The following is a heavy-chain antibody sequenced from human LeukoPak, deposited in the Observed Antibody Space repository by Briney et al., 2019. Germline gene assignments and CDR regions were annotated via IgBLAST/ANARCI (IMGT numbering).Heavy chain of an antibody. Sequence: ASVKVSCKASGYTFTGYYMHWVRQAPGQGLEWMGRINPNSGGTNYAQKFQGRVTMTRDTSISTAYMELSRLRSDDTAVYYCARVWAPIAVAGISNAFDIWGQGTTVTVSS. CDR3: ARVWAPIAVAGISNAFDI. CDR1: GYTFTGYY. CDR2: INPNSGGT. D-gene: IGHD6-19*01. V-gene: IGHV1-2*06. J-gene: IGHJ3*02.